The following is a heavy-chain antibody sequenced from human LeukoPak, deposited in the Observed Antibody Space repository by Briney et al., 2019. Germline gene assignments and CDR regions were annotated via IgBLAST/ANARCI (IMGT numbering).Heavy chain of an antibody. Sequence: GRSLRLSCAASGLTCRNYAMSGGRHAPGKGLEWGSDISGSGGSTYYADSVKGRFSISRDNSKKTLYLQMNSLRAEDTAVYDCAKVRPYSSSWYSGWGFDYWGQGTLVTVS. V-gene: IGHV3-23*01. CDR1: GLTCRNYA. CDR3: AKVRPYSSSWYSGWGFDY. CDR2: ISGSGGST. D-gene: IGHD6-13*01. J-gene: IGHJ4*02.